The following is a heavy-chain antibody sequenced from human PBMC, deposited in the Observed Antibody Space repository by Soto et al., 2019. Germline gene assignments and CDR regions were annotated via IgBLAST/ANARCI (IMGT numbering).Heavy chain of an antibody. CDR3: ARRGAGGWFGELRYGMDV. J-gene: IGHJ6*02. D-gene: IGHD3-10*01. Sequence: QVQLVESGGGVDQPGRSLRLSCAASGFTFSSYGMHWVRQAPGKGLEWVAVIWYDGSNKYYADSVKGRFTISRDNSKNTLYLQMNSLRAEDTAVYCCARRGAGGWFGELRYGMDVWGQGTTVTVCS. CDR2: IWYDGSNK. V-gene: IGHV3-33*01. CDR1: GFTFSSYG.